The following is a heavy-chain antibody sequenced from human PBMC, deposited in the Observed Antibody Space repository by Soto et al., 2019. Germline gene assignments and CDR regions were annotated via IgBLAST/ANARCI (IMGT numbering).Heavy chain of an antibody. J-gene: IGHJ6*02. D-gene: IGHD6-19*01. CDR1: GFTFSDYY. Sequence: QVQLVESGGGLVKPGGSLRLSCAASGFTFSDYYMSWIRQAPGKGLEWVSYISSSSSYTNYADSVKGRFTISRDNAKNSLYLQMNSLRAEDTAVYYCARDFRKWGIAVAGFPYYYYGMDVWGQGTTVTVSS. V-gene: IGHV3-11*06. CDR3: ARDFRKWGIAVAGFPYYYYGMDV. CDR2: ISSSSSYT.